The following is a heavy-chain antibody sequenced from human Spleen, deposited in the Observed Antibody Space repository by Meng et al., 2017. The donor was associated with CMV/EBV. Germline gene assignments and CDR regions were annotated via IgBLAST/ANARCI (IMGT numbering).Heavy chain of an antibody. Sequence: SETLSLTCTVSGGSVTSGGNYWSWIRQPPGKGLEWIGYIYNNGGTNYNPSLKSRVTISVDTSKNQFSLKLSSVTAADTAVYYCARWGGYYSYGMDVWGQGTTVTVSS. V-gene: IGHV4-61*08. D-gene: IGHD3-10*01. CDR1: GGSVTSGGNY. CDR2: IYNNGGT. CDR3: ARWGGYYSYGMDV. J-gene: IGHJ6*02.